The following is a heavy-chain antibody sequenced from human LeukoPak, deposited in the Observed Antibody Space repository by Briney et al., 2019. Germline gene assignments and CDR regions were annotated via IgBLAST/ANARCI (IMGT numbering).Heavy chain of an antibody. Sequence: ASVKVSCKASGGTFSSYAISWVRQAPGQGLEWMGRIIPIFGTANYAQKFQGRVTIATDESTSTAYMELSSLRSEDTAVYYCARDPIAVAVKFDYWGQGTLVTVSS. CDR2: IIPIFGTA. J-gene: IGHJ4*02. CDR1: GGTFSSYA. CDR3: ARDPIAVAVKFDY. V-gene: IGHV1-69*05. D-gene: IGHD6-19*01.